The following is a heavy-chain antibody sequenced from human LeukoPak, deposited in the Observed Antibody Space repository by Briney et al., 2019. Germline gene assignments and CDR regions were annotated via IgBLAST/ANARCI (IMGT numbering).Heavy chain of an antibody. J-gene: IGHJ5*02. CDR1: GGSFSGYY. D-gene: IGHD3-16*01. CDR3: ARGRITFGGGT. V-gene: IGHV4-34*01. Sequence: PSETLSLTCAVYGGSFSGYYWSWIRQPPGKGLEWIGEINHSGSTNYNPSLKSRVTISVDTSKNQFSLKLSSVTAADTAVYYCARGRITFGGGTWGQGTLVTVSS. CDR2: INHSGST.